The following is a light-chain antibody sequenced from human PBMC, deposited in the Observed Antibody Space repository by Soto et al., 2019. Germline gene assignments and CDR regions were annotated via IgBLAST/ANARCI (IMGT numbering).Light chain of an antibody. CDR1: QSVGSY. Sequence: EIVLTQSPATLSLSPGERATLSCRASQSVGSYLAWYQQKPGQAPRLLIYDASNRATGIPARFSGSGSGTDFTLTNSSLEPEDFAVYYCQQRSNWPTFGPGTKVDI. J-gene: IGKJ3*01. CDR2: DAS. CDR3: QQRSNWPT. V-gene: IGKV3-11*01.